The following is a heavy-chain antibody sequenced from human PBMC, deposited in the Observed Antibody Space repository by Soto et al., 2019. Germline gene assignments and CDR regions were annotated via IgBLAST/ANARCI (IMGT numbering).Heavy chain of an antibody. CDR2: IYHSGST. V-gene: IGHV4-4*02. CDR1: SGSISSSNW. J-gene: IGHJ6*03. Sequence: SETLSLTCAVSSGSISSSNWWSWVRQPPGKGLEWIGEIYHSGSTNYNPSLKSRVTISVDKSKNQFSLKLSSVTAADTAVYYCAREKGYGDYYMHVWGKGTTVTVSS. CDR3: AREKGYGDYYMHV. D-gene: IGHD4-17*01.